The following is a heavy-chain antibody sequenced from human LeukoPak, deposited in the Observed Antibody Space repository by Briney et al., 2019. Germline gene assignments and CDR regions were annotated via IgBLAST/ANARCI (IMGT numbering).Heavy chain of an antibody. V-gene: IGHV3-66*02. J-gene: IGHJ6*02. Sequence: GGSLRLSCAASGFTFSSNYMSWVRQAPGKGLEWVAVIYSGGSRYYSDSVTGRCTISRDNSKNRMYLKVDSMRAEDTAVYYCARGHIVVVPAEHSYDYYYYYGMDVWGQGTTVTVSS. CDR1: GFTFSSNY. CDR3: ARGHIVVVPAEHSYDYYYYYGMDV. CDR2: IYSGGSR. D-gene: IGHD2-2*01.